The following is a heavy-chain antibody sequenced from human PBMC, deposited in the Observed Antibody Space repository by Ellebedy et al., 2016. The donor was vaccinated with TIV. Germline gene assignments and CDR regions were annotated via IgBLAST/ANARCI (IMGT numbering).Heavy chain of an antibody. Sequence: ASVKVSXXASGYTFTSYDINWVRQATGQGLEWMGWMNPNSGNTGYAQNFQGRVTITRNPSITTAYMELSSLRSEDTAVYYCARGRGIRGWYAEYFQHWGQGTLVTVSS. J-gene: IGHJ1*01. D-gene: IGHD6-19*01. CDR2: MNPNSGNT. CDR3: ARGRGIRGWYAEYFQH. CDR1: GYTFTSYD. V-gene: IGHV1-8*01.